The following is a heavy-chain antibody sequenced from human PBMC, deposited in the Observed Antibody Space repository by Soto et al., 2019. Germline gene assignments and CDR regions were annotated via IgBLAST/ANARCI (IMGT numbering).Heavy chain of an antibody. CDR2: IYPGDSDT. Sequence: PGESLKISCKGSGYSFTSYWIGWVRQMPGKGLEWMGIIYPGDSDTRYSPSFQGQVTISADKSISTAYLQWSSLKASDTAMYYCASHGAAAGSPGSYYYGMDVWGQGTTVTVAS. V-gene: IGHV5-51*01. J-gene: IGHJ6*01. CDR1: GYSFTSYW. D-gene: IGHD6-13*01. CDR3: ASHGAAAGSPGSYYYGMDV.